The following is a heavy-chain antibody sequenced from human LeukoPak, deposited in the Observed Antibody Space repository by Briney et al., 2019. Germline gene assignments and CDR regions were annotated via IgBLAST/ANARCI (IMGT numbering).Heavy chain of an antibody. V-gene: IGHV1-46*01. Sequence: WASVKVSCKASGYTFTCYYMHWVRQAPGQGLEWMGIINPSGGSTSYAQKFQGRVTMTRDTSTSTVYMELSSLRSEDTAVYDCARGITMIVVVHPGRAFDIWGQGTMVTVSS. D-gene: IGHD3-22*01. CDR3: ARGITMIVVVHPGRAFDI. J-gene: IGHJ3*02. CDR2: INPSGGST. CDR1: GYTFTCYY.